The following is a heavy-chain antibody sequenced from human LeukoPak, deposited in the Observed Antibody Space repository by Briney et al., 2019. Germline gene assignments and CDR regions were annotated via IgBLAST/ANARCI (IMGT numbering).Heavy chain of an antibody. Sequence: RGGSLRLSCAASGFTVSDNYMSWVRQAPGKGLEWVSVFYSGGSTRYADSVKGRFTISRDNSKNTLYLQLNSLRAEDTAVYFCASSSWSSEYFHYWGQGTLVTVSS. D-gene: IGHD6-13*01. CDR2: FYSGGST. V-gene: IGHV3-66*01. CDR3: ASSSWSSEYFHY. CDR1: GFTVSDNY. J-gene: IGHJ1*01.